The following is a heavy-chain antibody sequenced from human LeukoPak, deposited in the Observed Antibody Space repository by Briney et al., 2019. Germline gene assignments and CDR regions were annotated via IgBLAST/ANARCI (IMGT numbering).Heavy chain of an antibody. Sequence: PGGSLRLSCAASGFTFSSYAMSWVRQAPGKGLEWVSGTSGSGRSIHYADSVKGRFTISRDNSKNTLHLQMNSLRADDTAVYYCAKDMNSWRDGSGLGDYFDYWGQGTLVTVSS. CDR3: AKDMNSWRDGSGLGDYFDY. J-gene: IGHJ4*02. CDR2: TSGSGRSI. CDR1: GFTFSSYA. D-gene: IGHD6-19*01. V-gene: IGHV3-23*01.